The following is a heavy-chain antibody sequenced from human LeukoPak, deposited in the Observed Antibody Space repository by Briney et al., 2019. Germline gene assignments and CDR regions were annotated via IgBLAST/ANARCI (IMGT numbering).Heavy chain of an antibody. Sequence: GGPLRLSCAASGFTFSSYSMNWVRQAPGKGLEWVSAISGSGGTAYYADSVKGRFTISRDNSKNTLYLQMNSLRAEDTAVYYCAKKGYYDGSGHMYYFDHWGQGTLVTVSS. CDR1: GFTFSSYS. CDR2: ISGSGGTA. CDR3: AKKGYYDGSGHMYYFDH. J-gene: IGHJ4*02. D-gene: IGHD3-22*01. V-gene: IGHV3-23*01.